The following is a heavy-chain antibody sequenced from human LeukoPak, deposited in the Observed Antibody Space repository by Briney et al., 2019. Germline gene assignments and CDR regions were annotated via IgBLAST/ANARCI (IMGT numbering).Heavy chain of an antibody. V-gene: IGHV3-30*04. J-gene: IGHJ4*02. CDR1: GFTFSSYA. CDR2: ISYDGSNK. D-gene: IGHD2-21*01. Sequence: PGRSLRLSCAASGFTFSSYAMHWVRQAPGKGLEWVAVISYDGSNKYYADSVKGRFTISRDNSKNTLYLQLNSLRGEDAGVYYCARAPVTSCRGVYCYPFDYWGQGTLVTVSS. CDR3: ARAPVTSCRGVYCYPFDY.